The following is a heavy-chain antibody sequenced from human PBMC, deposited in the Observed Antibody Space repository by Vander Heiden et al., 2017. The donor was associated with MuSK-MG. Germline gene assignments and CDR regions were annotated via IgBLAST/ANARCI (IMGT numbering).Heavy chain of an antibody. V-gene: IGHV4-31*03. J-gene: IGHJ4*02. CDR2: IYYSERT. Sequence: QVQLQESGPGLVKPFQPLSLTCTVTGGCVNSTRYYWSWIRQHPGKGLEWIGYIYYSERTYDIPTLKSRVIISVDTSKNQFSLKLRSETAAETAVYYCSTAWRRGDCEHWGQGTLVTVSS. CDR1: GGCVNSTRYY. CDR3: STAWRRGDCEH. D-gene: IGHD2-21*01.